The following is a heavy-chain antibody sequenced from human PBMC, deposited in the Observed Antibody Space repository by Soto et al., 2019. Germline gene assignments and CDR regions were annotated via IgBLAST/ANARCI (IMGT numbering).Heavy chain of an antibody. V-gene: IGHV1-8*01. CDR2: MNPNSGNT. J-gene: IGHJ6*03. Sequence: ASVKVSCKASGYTFTSYDINWVRQATGQGLEWMGWMNPNSGNTGYAQKFQGRVTMTRNTSISTAYMELSSLRSEDTAVYYCARGIGLVHRYYYYYMDVWGKGTTVTVSS. CDR3: ARGIGLVHRYYYYYMDV. CDR1: GYTFTSYD. D-gene: IGHD6-19*01.